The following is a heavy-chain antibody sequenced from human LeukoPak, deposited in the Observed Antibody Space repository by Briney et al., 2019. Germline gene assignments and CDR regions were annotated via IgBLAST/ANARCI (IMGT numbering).Heavy chain of an antibody. J-gene: IGHJ6*03. V-gene: IGHV4-39*01. CDR3: ARCLKDSWRLGYYYYMDV. Sequence: SETLSLTCTVSGGSISSSSYYWGWIRQPPGKGLEWIGSIYYSGSTYYNPSLKSRVTISVDTSKNQFSLKLSSVTAADTAVYYCARCLKDSWRLGYYYYMDVWGKGTTVTVSS. D-gene: IGHD6-13*01. CDR1: GGSISSSSYY. CDR2: IYYSGST.